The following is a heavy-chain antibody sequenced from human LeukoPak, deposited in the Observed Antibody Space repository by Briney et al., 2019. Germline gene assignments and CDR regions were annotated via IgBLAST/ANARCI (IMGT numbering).Heavy chain of an antibody. D-gene: IGHD5-18*01. CDR2: IYYSGST. J-gene: IGHJ4*02. Sequence: SETLSLTCTVSGGSIGSSSYYWGWIRQPPGKGLEWIGNIYYSGSTYYNPSLKSRVTISVDTSKNQFSLKLSSVTAADTAVYYCAREPGYSYGFPEHFDYWGQGTLVTVSS. V-gene: IGHV4-39*07. CDR1: GGSIGSSSYY. CDR3: AREPGYSYGFPEHFDY.